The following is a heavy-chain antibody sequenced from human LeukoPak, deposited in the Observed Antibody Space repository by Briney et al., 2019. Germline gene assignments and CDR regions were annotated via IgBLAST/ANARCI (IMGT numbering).Heavy chain of an antibody. CDR3: AKGTYFDWLFSRGYYFDY. CDR1: RFTFSNYA. J-gene: IGHJ4*02. Sequence: GGSLRLSCAASRFTFSNYAMTWVRQAPGKGLEWVSTISGSGGSTYYADSVKGRFTISRDNSTNKLYLQLGSLRAEDTAVYYCAKGTYFDWLFSRGYYFDYWGQGTLVTVSS. D-gene: IGHD3-9*01. CDR2: ISGSGGST. V-gene: IGHV3-23*01.